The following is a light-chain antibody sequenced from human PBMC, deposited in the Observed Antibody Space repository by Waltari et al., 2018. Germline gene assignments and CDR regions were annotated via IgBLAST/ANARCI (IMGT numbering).Light chain of an antibody. CDR1: SGSLSTTSS. CDR2: KAN. J-gene: IGLJ3*02. V-gene: IGLV8-61*01. Sequence: QTVVTQEPSLSVSPGGTVTLTFAFSSGSLSTTSSATWYQQTPGQAPRTLVYKANARSSGVPDRFSGSILGNTAALTITGAQADDESDYYCALYMGSGIWVFGGGTRLTVL. CDR3: ALYMGSGIWV.